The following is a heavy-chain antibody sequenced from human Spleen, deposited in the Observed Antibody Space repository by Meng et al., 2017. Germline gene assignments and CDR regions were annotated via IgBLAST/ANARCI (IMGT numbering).Heavy chain of an antibody. CDR2: INPNSGGT. D-gene: IGHD3-22*01. V-gene: IGHV1-2*06. CDR1: GYTFSDYY. J-gene: IGHJ5*02. CDR3: ARDGDYYDIGP. Sequence: QGQLVQTGAEVKKPGASVKVSCKASGYTFSDYYIHWVQQAPGQGLEWMGRINPNSGGTNSAQKFQGRVTMTRDTSISTAYMELNRLKSGDTAVYYCARDGDYYDIGPWGQGTLVTVSS.